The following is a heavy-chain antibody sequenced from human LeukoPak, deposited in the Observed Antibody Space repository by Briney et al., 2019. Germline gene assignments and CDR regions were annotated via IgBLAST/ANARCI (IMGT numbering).Heavy chain of an antibody. J-gene: IGHJ4*02. CDR2: INWNGDTS. CDR1: GFTFDDYG. D-gene: IGHD3-3*01. V-gene: IGHV3-20*04. CDR3: ARDQARHRFTDAHY. Sequence: GGSLRLSCAASGFTFDDYGMNWVRQAPGKGLEWVSGINWNGDTSGYADSVKGRFTISRDNAKNSLYLQMNSLRAEDTALYYCARDQARHRFTDAHYWGQGTLVTVSS.